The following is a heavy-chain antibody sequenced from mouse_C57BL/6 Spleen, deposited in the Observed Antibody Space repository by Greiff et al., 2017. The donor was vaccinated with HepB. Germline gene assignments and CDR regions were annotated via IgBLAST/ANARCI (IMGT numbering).Heavy chain of an antibody. D-gene: IGHD2-3*01. J-gene: IGHJ2*01. CDR2: ISSGGSYT. CDR1: GFTFSSYG. CDR3: ARHGYDGYYVYY. V-gene: IGHV5-6*02. Sequence: EVKLVESGGDLVKPGGSLKLSCAASGFTFSSYGMSWVRQTPDKRLEWVATISSGGSYTYYPDSVKGRFTISRDNAKNTLYLQMSSLKSEDTAMYYCARHGYDGYYVYYWGQGTTLTVSS.